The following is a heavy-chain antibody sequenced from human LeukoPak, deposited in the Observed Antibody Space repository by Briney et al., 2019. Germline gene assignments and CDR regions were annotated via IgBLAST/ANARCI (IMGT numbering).Heavy chain of an antibody. CDR2: IKELGSEK. J-gene: IGHJ4*02. V-gene: IGHV3-7*01. D-gene: IGHD6-19*01. CDR3: ARDNGWSFDY. CDR1: GFTFSTYW. Sequence: PGGSLRLSCAVSGFTFSTYWMSWVRQAPGKWLEWVANIKELGSEKFYVDSVKGRFTISIDNAKNSLYLQMNSLRAEDTAVYYCARDNGWSFDYWGQGTLVTVSS.